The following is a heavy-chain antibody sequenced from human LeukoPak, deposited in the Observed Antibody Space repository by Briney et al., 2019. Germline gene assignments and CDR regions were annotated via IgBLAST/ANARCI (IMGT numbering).Heavy chain of an antibody. Sequence: PGGSLRLSCAASGFTFSNYFMHWVRQAPGKGLEWVADIASDGSHTFYVESVKGRFTISRDNSKNKLYLQMNSLGPEDTAVYFCARERQDTVIHSGAFDIWGQGTMVTVSS. V-gene: IGHV3-30-3*01. CDR2: IASDGSHT. D-gene: IGHD2-21*02. CDR1: GFTFSNYF. CDR3: ARERQDTVIHSGAFDI. J-gene: IGHJ3*02.